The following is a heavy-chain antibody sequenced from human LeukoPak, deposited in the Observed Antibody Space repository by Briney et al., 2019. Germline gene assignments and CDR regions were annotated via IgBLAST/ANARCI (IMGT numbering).Heavy chain of an antibody. CDR1: GFTFSTYG. J-gene: IGHJ4*02. Sequence: AGGSLRLSCATSGFTFSTYGMNWVRQAPGRGLEWVSYISSSSSTIYFADSVKGRFTISRDNAKNSLYLQMNSLRAEDTAVYYCARAISSSWYPSFDYWGQGTLVTVSS. V-gene: IGHV3-48*04. CDR3: ARAISSSWYPSFDY. D-gene: IGHD6-13*01. CDR2: ISSSSSTI.